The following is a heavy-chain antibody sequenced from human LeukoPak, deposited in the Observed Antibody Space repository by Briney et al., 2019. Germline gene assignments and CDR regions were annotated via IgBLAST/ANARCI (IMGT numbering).Heavy chain of an antibody. D-gene: IGHD2-15*01. CDR3: AKDALWWYSGS. J-gene: IGHJ5*02. CDR1: GFPFRRYA. CDR2: INSGGDNT. Sequence: PGGSLRLSCAASGFPFRRYAMSWVRQAPGKGLEWVSSINSGGDNTYYADSVKGRFTISRDNSKNTLYLQMNSLRAEDTAVYYCAKDALWWYSGSWGQGTLVTVSS. V-gene: IGHV3-23*01.